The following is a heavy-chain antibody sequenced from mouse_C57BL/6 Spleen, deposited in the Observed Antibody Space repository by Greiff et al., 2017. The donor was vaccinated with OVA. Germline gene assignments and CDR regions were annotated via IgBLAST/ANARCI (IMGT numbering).Heavy chain of an antibody. J-gene: IGHJ2*01. V-gene: IGHV10-1*01. CDR2: IRSKSNNYAT. CDR3: VRSIYDGYYLDY. Sequence: EVNVVESGGGLVQPTGSLKLSCAASGFSFNTYAMNWVRQAPGKGLDWVARIRSKSNNYATYYADSVKDRFTISRDDSESMLYLQMNNLKTEDTAMYYCVRSIYDGYYLDYWGQGTTLTVSS. CDR1: GFSFNTYA. D-gene: IGHD2-3*01.